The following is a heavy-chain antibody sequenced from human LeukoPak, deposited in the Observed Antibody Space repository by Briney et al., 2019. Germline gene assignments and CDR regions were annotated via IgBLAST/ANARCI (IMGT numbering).Heavy chain of an antibody. V-gene: IGHV1-69*05. CDR1: GGTLSSYA. CDR3: ARGGIGELY. J-gene: IGHJ4*02. Sequence: SVKVSCEASGGTLSSYALNWVRQAPGQGLEWMGGIIPIFGTADYAQKFQGRVTMTRDTSTSTVYMELSSLRSEDTAVYYCARGGIGELYWGQGTLVTVSS. D-gene: IGHD3-10*01. CDR2: IIPIFGTA.